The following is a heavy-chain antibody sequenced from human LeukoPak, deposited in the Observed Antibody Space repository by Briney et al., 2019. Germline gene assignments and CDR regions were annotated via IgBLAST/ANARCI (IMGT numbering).Heavy chain of an antibody. V-gene: IGHV4-34*01. J-gene: IGHJ4*02. CDR3: ARSKDGSGFAAY. CDR1: GGAFSGYY. CDR2: INHSGNT. Sequence: SETLSLTCAAYGGAFSGYYWTWIRQPPGKGLEWIGEINHSGNTNYNPSLKSRVAISVDTSKHHFSLKLSSVITADTAMYYCARSKDGSGFAAYWGQGTQVTVSS. D-gene: IGHD3-22*01.